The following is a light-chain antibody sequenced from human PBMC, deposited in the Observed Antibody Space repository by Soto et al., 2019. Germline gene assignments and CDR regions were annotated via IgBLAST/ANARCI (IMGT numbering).Light chain of an antibody. CDR3: QQYNSYPWT. V-gene: IGKV1-5*01. CDR2: DAY. CDR1: QSISSW. J-gene: IGKJ1*01. Sequence: DIQMTQSPSTLSASVGYRVTITCRASQSISSWLAWYQQKPGKAPKLLIYDAYRLEGGVPSRFSGSGSGTEFTLTISSLQPDDFATYYCQQYNSYPWTFGQGTKVAIK.